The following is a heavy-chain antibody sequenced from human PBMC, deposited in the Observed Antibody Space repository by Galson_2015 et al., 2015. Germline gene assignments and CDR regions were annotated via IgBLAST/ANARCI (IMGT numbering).Heavy chain of an antibody. D-gene: IGHD5-18*01. CDR3: AKVFGVRIQLWLGWGY. J-gene: IGHJ4*02. Sequence: SLRLSCAASGFTFSSYAMSWVRQAPGKGLEWVSAISGSGGSTYYADSVKGRFTISRDNSKNTLYLQMNSLRAEDTAVYYCAKVFGVRIQLWLGWGYWGQGTLVTVSS. CDR1: GFTFSSYA. CDR2: ISGSGGST. V-gene: IGHV3-23*01.